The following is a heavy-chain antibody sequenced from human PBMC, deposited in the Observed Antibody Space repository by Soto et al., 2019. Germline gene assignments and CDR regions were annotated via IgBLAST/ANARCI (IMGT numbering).Heavy chain of an antibody. J-gene: IGHJ6*02. D-gene: IGHD6-13*01. Sequence: QVQLVESGGGVVQPGRSLRLSCAASGFTFSSYGMHWVRQAPGKGLEWVAVIWYDGSNKYYADSVKGRFTISRDNSKNTLYLQMNSLRAEDTAVYYCARDRIAAAEGRAHYYYYYGMDVWGQGTTVTVSS. V-gene: IGHV3-33*01. CDR3: ARDRIAAAEGRAHYYYYYGMDV. CDR1: GFTFSSYG. CDR2: IWYDGSNK.